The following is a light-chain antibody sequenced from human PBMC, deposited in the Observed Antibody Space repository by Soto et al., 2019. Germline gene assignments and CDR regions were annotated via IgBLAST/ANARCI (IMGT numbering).Light chain of an antibody. CDR3: QSFDARHVV. CDR1: RPNIGAGFN. J-gene: IGLJ2*01. Sequence: QSVLTQPPSVSGAPGQRVTISCTGSRPNIGAGFNVHWYQHLPGTAPKLLIYGNNNRPSGVPDRFSGSKSGTSASLTITWLQAEDEALYYCQSFDARHVVFGGGTKVTVL. V-gene: IGLV1-40*01. CDR2: GNN.